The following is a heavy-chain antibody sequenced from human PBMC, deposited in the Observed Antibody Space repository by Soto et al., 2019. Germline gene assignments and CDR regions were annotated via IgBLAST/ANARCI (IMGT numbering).Heavy chain of an antibody. CDR3: ARSPVEMAKIPVGYYYGMDV. J-gene: IGHJ6*02. D-gene: IGHD5-12*01. Sequence: QVQLVQSGAEVKKPGSSVKVSCKASGGTFSSYAISWVRQAPGQGLEWMGGIIPIFGTANYAQKFQGRVTITADESTSTAYMELSSLRSEDTAVYYCARSPVEMAKIPVGYYYGMDVWGQGTTVTVSS. CDR2: IIPIFGTA. CDR1: GGTFSSYA. V-gene: IGHV1-69*01.